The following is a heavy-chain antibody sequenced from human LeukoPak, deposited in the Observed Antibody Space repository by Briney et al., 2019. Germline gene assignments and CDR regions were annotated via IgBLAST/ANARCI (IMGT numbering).Heavy chain of an antibody. Sequence: SETLSLTCAVYGGSFSGYYWSWIRQPPGKGLEWIGEINHSGSTNYNPSLKSRVTISVDTSKNQFSLKLSSVTAADTAVYYCARVRYSNHYYGMDVWGQGTTVTVSS. CDR3: ARVRYSNHYYGMDV. CDR2: INHSGST. V-gene: IGHV4-34*01. J-gene: IGHJ6*02. D-gene: IGHD4-4*01. CDR1: GGSFSGYY.